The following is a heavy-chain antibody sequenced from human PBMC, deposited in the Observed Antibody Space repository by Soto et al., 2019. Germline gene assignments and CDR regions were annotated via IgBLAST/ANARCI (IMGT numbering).Heavy chain of an antibody. Sequence: EVQLVESGGGLVKPGGSLRLSCAASGFTFSSYSMNWVRQAPGKGLEWVSSISSSSSYIYYADSVKGRFTISRDNAKNSLYLQMNSLRAEDTAVYYCARVGRGRGYYGYYGMDVWGQGTTVTVSS. CDR3: ARVGRGRGYYGYYGMDV. CDR2: ISSSSSYI. J-gene: IGHJ6*02. CDR1: GFTFSSYS. V-gene: IGHV3-21*01. D-gene: IGHD3-3*01.